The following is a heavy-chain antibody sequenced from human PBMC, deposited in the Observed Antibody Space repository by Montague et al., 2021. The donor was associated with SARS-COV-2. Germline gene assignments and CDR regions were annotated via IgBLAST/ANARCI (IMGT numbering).Heavy chain of an antibody. J-gene: IGHJ4*02. D-gene: IGHD3-10*01. CDR2: ISYDGSNK. CDR3: ARERLSGSYYGFLDY. CDR1: GITFSSYA. V-gene: IGHV3-30-3*01. Sequence: SLRLSCAASGITFSSYAMHWVRQAPGKGLEWVAVISYDGSNKYYADSVKGRFTISRDNSKNTLYLQMNSLRAEDTAVYYCARERLSGSYYGFLDYWGQGTLVTVSS.